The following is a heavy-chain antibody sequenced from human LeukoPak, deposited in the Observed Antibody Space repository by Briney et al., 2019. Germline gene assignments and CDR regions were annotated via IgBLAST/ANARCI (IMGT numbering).Heavy chain of an antibody. V-gene: IGHV3-7*02. Sequence: GGSLRLSCAASGFSFSTYWMSWVRQAPGKGLEWVANIKRDGSETYYVDSVKGRFTISRDNAKKSLYLQMNSLRAEDTAVFYCASFNFGSGSHDHWGQGTLVTVSS. CDR1: GFSFSTYW. CDR3: ASFNFGSGSHDH. D-gene: IGHD3-10*01. J-gene: IGHJ4*02. CDR2: IKRDGSET.